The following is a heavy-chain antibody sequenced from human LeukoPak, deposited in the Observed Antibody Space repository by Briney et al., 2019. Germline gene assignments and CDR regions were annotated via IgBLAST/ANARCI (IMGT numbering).Heavy chain of an antibody. Sequence: GGSLRLSCAASGLTFSGSAMQWVRQASGKGREWVGRIRSKANRYATAYAAAVKGMLTISRDASKTSAYAQLNSLKTEETTVCYWTYLEGGSYPLYYYMDVWGKGTTVTVSS. CDR3: TYLEGGSYPLYYYMDV. CDR1: GLTFSGSA. J-gene: IGHJ6*03. D-gene: IGHD1-26*01. CDR2: IRSKANRYAT. V-gene: IGHV3-73*01.